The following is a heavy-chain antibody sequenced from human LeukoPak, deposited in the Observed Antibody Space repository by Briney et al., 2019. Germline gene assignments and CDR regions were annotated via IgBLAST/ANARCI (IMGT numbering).Heavy chain of an antibody. D-gene: IGHD4-17*01. V-gene: IGHV1-69*13. CDR2: IIPIFGTA. CDR3: ARLDCGDQSAPVVINAFDI. J-gene: IGHJ3*02. CDR1: GGTFSSYA. Sequence: ASVKVSCKASGGTFSSYAISWVRQAPGQGLEWMGGIIPIFGTANYAQKFQRRVTITADESTSTAYMELSSLRSEDTAVYYCARLDCGDQSAPVVINAFDIWGQGTMVTVSS.